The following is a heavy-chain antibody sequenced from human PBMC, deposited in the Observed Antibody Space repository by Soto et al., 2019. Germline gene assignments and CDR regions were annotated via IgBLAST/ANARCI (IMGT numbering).Heavy chain of an antibody. J-gene: IGHJ6*02. CDR2: IYYSGST. CDR3: ARESWPDYYYGRNV. Sequence: SETLSLTCTVSGGSISSGDYYWSWIRQPPGKGLEWIGYIYYSGSTYYNPSLKSRVTISVDTSKNQFSLKLSSVTAADTAVYYCARESWPDYYYGRNVWGQGTTVTVSS. CDR1: GGSISSGDYY. V-gene: IGHV4-30-4*01. D-gene: IGHD6-13*01.